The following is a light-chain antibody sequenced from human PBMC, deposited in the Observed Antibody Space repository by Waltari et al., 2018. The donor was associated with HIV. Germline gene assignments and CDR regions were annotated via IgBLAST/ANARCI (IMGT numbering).Light chain of an antibody. J-gene: IGKJ2*02. CDR1: QSGISH. V-gene: IGKV3-15*01. CDR2: DAS. Sequence: EIVMTQSPATLSVSPGDRATLSCRANQSGISHVAWYQQKPGQAPRLLIYDASTRATGIPARFSGSGSGTEFTLIISRLQSEDFAVYYCQQYYMWPPCIFGQGTKLEI. CDR3: QQYYMWPPCI.